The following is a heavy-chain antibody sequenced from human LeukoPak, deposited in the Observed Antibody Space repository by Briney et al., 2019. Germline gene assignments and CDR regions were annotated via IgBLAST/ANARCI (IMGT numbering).Heavy chain of an antibody. CDR3: ARGFITMVRGVIIT. CDR2: INSDGSST. Sequence: GGSPRLSCAASGFTFSSYWMHWVRQAPGKGLVWVSRINSDGSSTSYADSVKGRFTISRDNAKNTLYLQMNSLRAEDTAVYYCARGFITMVRGVIITWGQGTLVTVSS. V-gene: IGHV3-74*01. J-gene: IGHJ4*02. CDR1: GFTFSSYW. D-gene: IGHD3-10*01.